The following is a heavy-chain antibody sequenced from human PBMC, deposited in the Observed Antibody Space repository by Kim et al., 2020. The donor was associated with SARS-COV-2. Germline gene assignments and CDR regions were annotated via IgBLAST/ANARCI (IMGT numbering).Heavy chain of an antibody. V-gene: IGHV3-15*01. CDR3: TTAPGMDV. J-gene: IGHJ6*02. Sequence: GGTTDYAAPVKGRFTISRDDSKNTLYLQMNSLKTEDTAVYYCTTAPGMDVWGQGTTVTVSS. CDR2: GGTT.